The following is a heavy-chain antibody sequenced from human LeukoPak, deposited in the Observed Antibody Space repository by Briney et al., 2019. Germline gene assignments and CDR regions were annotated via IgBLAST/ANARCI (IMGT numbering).Heavy chain of an antibody. V-gene: IGHV1-2*02. CDR2: INPNSGGT. D-gene: IGHD5-12*01. CDR1: GYTFTGYY. CDR3: AGDLGYSGYDYRSGMDV. Sequence: GASVKVSCKASGYTFTGYYMHWVRQAPGHGLEWMGWINPNSGGTNYAQKFQGRVTMTRDTSISTAYMELSRLRSDDTAVYYCAGDLGYSGYDYRSGMDVWGQGTTVTVSS. J-gene: IGHJ6*02.